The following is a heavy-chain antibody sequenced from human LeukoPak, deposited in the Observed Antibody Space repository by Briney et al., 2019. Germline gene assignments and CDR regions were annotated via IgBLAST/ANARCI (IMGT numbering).Heavy chain of an antibody. CDR1: GYTFTSYG. CDR3: ARDRWSIAAAGQNYIY. J-gene: IGHJ4*02. Sequence: ASVKVSCKASGYTFTSYGISWVRQAPGQGLEWMGWISAYNGNTNYAQKLQGRVTMPTDTSTSTAYMELRSLRSDDTAVYYCARDRWSIAAAGQNYIYWGQGTLVTVSS. V-gene: IGHV1-18*01. D-gene: IGHD6-13*01. CDR2: ISAYNGNT.